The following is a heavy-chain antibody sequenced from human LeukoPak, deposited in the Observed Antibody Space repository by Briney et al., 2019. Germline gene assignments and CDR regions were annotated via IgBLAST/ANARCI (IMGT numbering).Heavy chain of an antibody. J-gene: IGHJ4*02. CDR3: ARMVGLVSDY. Sequence: SQTLSLTCAISGDSVSSNSAAWNWIRQSPSRGLEWLGRTYYRSKWYSYYAPSVKSRITINPDTSKNQFSLQLKSVTPEDTAVYYCARMVGLVSDYWGQGTLVTVSS. CDR1: GDSVSSNSAA. D-gene: IGHD3-10*01. CDR2: TYYRSKWYS. V-gene: IGHV6-1*01.